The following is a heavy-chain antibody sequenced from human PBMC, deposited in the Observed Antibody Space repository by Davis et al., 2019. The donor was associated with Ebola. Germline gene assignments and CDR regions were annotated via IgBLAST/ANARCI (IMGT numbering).Heavy chain of an antibody. J-gene: IGHJ3*01. CDR1: GLTLSDAW. V-gene: IGHV3-15*01. CDR2: IKNKADGGTT. CDR3: LTEPSHTRGRFLDYTTFDV. Sequence: GESLKISCAASGLTLSDAWMTWVRQAPGTGLEWVGRIKNKADGGTTDYAAPVKGRFNISRDDSKNNLYLQINSLKTEDTAVYYCLTEPSHTRGRFLDYTTFDVWGQGTVVTVSS. D-gene: IGHD3-3*01.